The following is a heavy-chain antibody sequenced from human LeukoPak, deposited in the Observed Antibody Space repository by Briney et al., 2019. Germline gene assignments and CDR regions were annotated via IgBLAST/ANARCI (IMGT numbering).Heavy chain of an antibody. CDR2: ISAYNGNT. D-gene: IGHD3-9*01. V-gene: IGHV1-18*01. Sequence: ASVKVSCKASGYTFTSYGISWVRQAPRQGLEWMGWISAYNGNTNYAQKLQGRVTMTTDTSTSTAYMELRSLRSDGTAVYYCAKGYYDILTGYYSSPYFDYWGQGTLVTVSS. CDR3: AKGYYDILTGYYSSPYFDY. CDR1: GYTFTSYG. J-gene: IGHJ4*02.